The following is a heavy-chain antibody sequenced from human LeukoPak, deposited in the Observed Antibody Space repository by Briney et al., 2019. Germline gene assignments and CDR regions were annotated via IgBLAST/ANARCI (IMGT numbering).Heavy chain of an antibody. J-gene: IGHJ4*02. CDR2: INWNGGST. D-gene: IGHD3-22*01. CDR1: GFTFDDYG. Sequence: PGGSLRLSCAASGFTFDDYGMSWVRHAPGKGLEWVSGINWNGGSTGYADSVKGRFTISRDNAKNSLYLQMNSLRAEDTALYHCARASNSGRYYDSSGYSYFDYWGQGTLVTVSS. V-gene: IGHV3-20*01. CDR3: ARASNSGRYYDSSGYSYFDY.